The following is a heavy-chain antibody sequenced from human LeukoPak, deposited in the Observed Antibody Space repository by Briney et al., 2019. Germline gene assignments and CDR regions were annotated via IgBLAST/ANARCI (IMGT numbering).Heavy chain of an antibody. V-gene: IGHV4-4*02. D-gene: IGHD3-22*01. J-gene: IGHJ4*02. CDR1: GDSINSLDL. Sequence: PSGTLSLTCTVSGDSINSLDLWSWVRQPPGKGVEWIGEMYLSGTTHSNPSVKSRVTISIDKSKNQFFLNLSSVTAADTAVYYCAGLVGRDSSGLYYNYFDYWGQGTLVTVSS. CDR2: MYLSGTT. CDR3: AGLVGRDSSGLYYNYFDY.